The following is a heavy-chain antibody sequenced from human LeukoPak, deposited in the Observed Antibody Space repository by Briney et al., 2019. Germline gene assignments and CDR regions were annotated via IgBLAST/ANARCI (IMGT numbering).Heavy chain of an antibody. D-gene: IGHD3-9*01. CDR3: ARNDILTGYYSDYYYMDV. CDR1: GYTFTRYY. V-gene: IGHV1-69*05. Sequence: SVKVSCKASGYTFTRYYLHWVRQAPGQGLEWMGGIIPIFGTANYAQKFQGRVTITTDESTSTAYMELSSLRSEDTAVYYCARNDILTGYYSDYYYMDVWGKGTTVTVSS. CDR2: IIPIFGTA. J-gene: IGHJ6*03.